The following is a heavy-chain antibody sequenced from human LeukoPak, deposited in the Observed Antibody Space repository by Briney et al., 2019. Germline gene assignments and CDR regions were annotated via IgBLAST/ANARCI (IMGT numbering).Heavy chain of an antibody. J-gene: IGHJ4*02. CDR2: IDPSDSYT. Sequence: GESLRISCKGSGYSFSNFWISWVRQMPGKGPEWMGRIDPSDSYTNYSPSFQGHVTISADKSITTAYLHMSSLKASDSAMYYCAGHPGTSGCYGDWGQGTLVTVSS. V-gene: IGHV5-10-1*01. D-gene: IGHD6-19*01. CDR1: GYSFSNFW. CDR3: AGHPGTSGCYGD.